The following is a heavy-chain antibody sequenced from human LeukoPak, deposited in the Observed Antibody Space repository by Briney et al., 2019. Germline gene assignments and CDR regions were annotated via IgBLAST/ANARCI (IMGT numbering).Heavy chain of an antibody. CDR1: GFTFSGYA. CDR3: AKDWGSSDWYNWFDP. CDR2: ISHDGGSE. Sequence: GGSLRLSCAASGFTFSGYAMSWVRQAPGKGLEWVAMISHDGGSEHYGDSVKGRLTISRDNSKNTLYLQMNSLRVEDTAVYYCAKDWGSSDWYNWFDPWGQGTLVTVSS. D-gene: IGHD6-19*01. V-gene: IGHV3-30*18. J-gene: IGHJ5*02.